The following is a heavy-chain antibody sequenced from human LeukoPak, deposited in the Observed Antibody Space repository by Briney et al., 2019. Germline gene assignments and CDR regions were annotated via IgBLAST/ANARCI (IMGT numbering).Heavy chain of an antibody. Sequence: SETLSLTCTVSGGSISSSSYYWGRIRQPPGKGLEWIGYINYSGNTYYNPSLKSRVTISVDTSKNQFSLTLTSVTAADTAVYYRARHKTYSSVFDSWGQGTLVTVSS. D-gene: IGHD2-15*01. CDR1: GGSISSSSYY. V-gene: IGHV4-39*01. J-gene: IGHJ4*02. CDR3: ARHKTYSSVFDS. CDR2: INYSGNT.